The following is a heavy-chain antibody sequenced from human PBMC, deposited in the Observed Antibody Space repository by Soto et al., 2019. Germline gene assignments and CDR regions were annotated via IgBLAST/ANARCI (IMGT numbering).Heavy chain of an antibody. CDR3: VKDCTSTAVRYVYYYGMDV. CDR1: GCSFSNYA. CDR2: ISGSVGDS. Sequence: EVQLLESGGGLVQPGGSLRLSCAASGCSFSNYAMTWVRQAPGKGLEWVSGISGSVGDSSYADSVKGRFTISRDNTKNSQSMQMNILGADDTAINYCVKDCTSTAVRYVYYYGMDVWGQGTTVTVSS. D-gene: IGHD2-2*01. J-gene: IGHJ6*02. V-gene: IGHV3-23*01.